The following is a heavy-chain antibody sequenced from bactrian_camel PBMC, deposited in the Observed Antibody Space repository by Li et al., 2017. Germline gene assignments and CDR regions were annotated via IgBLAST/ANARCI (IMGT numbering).Heavy chain of an antibody. CDR1: RFTFSNYA. CDR2: ISLDGSRT. D-gene: IGHD5*01. J-gene: IGHJ4*01. V-gene: IGHV3S31*01. Sequence: VQLVESGGGLVQPGGSLRLSCATSRFTFSNYAMTWVRQAPEKGLEWVSSISLDGSRTEYADSLKGRFTISRDNAKNTLYLQLNNLKTEDTAMYFCASLYNRYYGQGTQVTVS.